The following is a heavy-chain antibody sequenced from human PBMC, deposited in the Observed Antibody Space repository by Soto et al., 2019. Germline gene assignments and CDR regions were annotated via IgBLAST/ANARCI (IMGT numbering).Heavy chain of an antibody. D-gene: IGHD3-3*01. Sequence: EVQLLESGGGLVQPGGSLRLSCAASGFTFSSYAMTWVRQAPGKGLEWVSALSGNSGTTYSADSVKGRFTISRDNSRNTLYLQMSSLRAEDTALYYCAKGSKFTIFSANDFGGQGTLVTVSS. CDR3: AKGSKFTIFSANDF. CDR2: LSGNSGTT. J-gene: IGHJ4*02. V-gene: IGHV3-23*01. CDR1: GFTFSSYA.